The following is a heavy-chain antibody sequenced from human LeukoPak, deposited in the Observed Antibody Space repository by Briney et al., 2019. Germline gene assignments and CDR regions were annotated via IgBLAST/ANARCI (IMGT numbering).Heavy chain of an antibody. CDR2: IYYSGST. CDR3: ARDRSRGGATD. V-gene: IGHV4-61*01. CDR1: GGSISISNYY. J-gene: IGHJ4*02. Sequence: SETLSLTCTVSGGSISISNYYWSWIRQPPGKGLEWIGYIYYSGSTNYNPSLKSRVTISVDTSKNQFSLKLSSVTAADTAVYYCARDRSRGGATDWGQGTLVTVSS. D-gene: IGHD1-26*01.